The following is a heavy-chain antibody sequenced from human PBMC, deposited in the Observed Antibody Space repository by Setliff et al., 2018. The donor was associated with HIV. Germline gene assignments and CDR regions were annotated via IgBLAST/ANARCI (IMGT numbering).Heavy chain of an antibody. CDR1: GYTFTSYG. CDR3: ATDSGVVPPRTLDI. V-gene: IGHV1-18*01. CDR2: ISAYNGDT. Sequence: ASVKVSCKASGYTFTSYGINWVRQAPGQGLEWMGWISAYNGDTHYAQKLQGRVTMTTDTSTTTAYMELRSLRSDDTATYYCATDSGVVPPRTLDIWGQGTVVTVSS. D-gene: IGHD3-16*01. J-gene: IGHJ3*02.